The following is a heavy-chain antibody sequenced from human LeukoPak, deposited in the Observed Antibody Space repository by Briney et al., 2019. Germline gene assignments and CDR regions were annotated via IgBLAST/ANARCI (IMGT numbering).Heavy chain of an antibody. J-gene: IGHJ5*02. D-gene: IGHD1-7*01. CDR1: GYTFTSYG. CDR3: ARVRTGTHWFDP. V-gene: IGHV1-18*01. CDR2: ISAYNGNT. Sequence: ASVKVSCKASGYTFTSYGIRWVRQAPGQGLEWMGWISAYNGNTNYAQKLQGRVTMTTDTSTSTAYMELRSLRSDDTAVYYCARVRTGTHWFDPGGQGTLVTVSS.